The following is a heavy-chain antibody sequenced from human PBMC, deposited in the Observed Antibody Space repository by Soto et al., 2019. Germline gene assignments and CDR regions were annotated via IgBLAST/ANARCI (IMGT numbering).Heavy chain of an antibody. CDR1: GCTFSSYA. V-gene: IGHV3-30-3*01. CDR3: ARDSDIVVVPAALDY. D-gene: IGHD2-2*01. Sequence: GGSLRLSCAASGCTFSSYAMHWVRQAPGKGPEWVAVISYDGSNKYYADSGKGLFTISRDNSKNTLYLQMNSLRAEDTAVYYCARDSDIVVVPAALDYWGQGTLVTVSS. CDR2: ISYDGSNK. J-gene: IGHJ4*02.